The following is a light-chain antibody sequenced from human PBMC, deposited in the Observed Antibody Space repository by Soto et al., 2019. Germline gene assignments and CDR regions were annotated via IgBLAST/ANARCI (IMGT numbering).Light chain of an antibody. V-gene: IGKV3-15*01. J-gene: IGKJ1*01. Sequence: EIVMTQSPATLSVSPGERATLSCRASQSVSNNLAWYQKKPGQAPRLLIYGASTRAPGIPARFSGSGSGTQFTLTISSLQSHDFAVYYCQQFTNRWTFGPPTRVEI. CDR2: GAS. CDR3: QQFTNRWT. CDR1: QSVSNN.